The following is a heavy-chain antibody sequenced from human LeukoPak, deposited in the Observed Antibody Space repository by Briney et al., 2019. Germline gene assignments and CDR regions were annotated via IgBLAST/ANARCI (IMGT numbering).Heavy chain of an antibody. CDR2: INPSGGST. CDR1: GYTFTSND. D-gene: IGHD6-13*01. J-gene: IGHJ3*02. CDR3: ARFASLYSRSWYYAFDI. Sequence: GASVKVSCKASGYTFTSNDIHWVRQAPGQGLEWMGIINPSGGSTSYAQKFQGRVTMTRDTSTSTVYMELSSLRSEDMAVYYCARFASLYSRSWYYAFDIWGQGTMVTVSS. V-gene: IGHV1-46*01.